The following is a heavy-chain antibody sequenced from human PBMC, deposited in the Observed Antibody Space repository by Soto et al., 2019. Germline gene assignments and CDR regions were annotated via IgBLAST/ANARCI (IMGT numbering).Heavy chain of an antibody. D-gene: IGHD2-21*02. J-gene: IGHJ4*02. CDR1: GGSISSYY. Sequence: PSETLSLTCTNSGGSISSYYWSWIRQPPGKRLEWIGYIYYSGSTNYNPSLKSRVTISVDTSKNQFSLKLSSVTAADTAVYYCARDLVSGNSRYYFDYWGQGTLVTVSS. CDR3: ARDLVSGNSRYYFDY. V-gene: IGHV4-59*12. CDR2: IYYSGST.